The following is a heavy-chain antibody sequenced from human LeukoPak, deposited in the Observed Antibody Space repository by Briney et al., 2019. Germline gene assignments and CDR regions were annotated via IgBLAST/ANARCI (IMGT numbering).Heavy chain of an antibody. CDR1: GYTFTGYC. Sequence: GASVKVSCKASGYTFTGYCMHWVRQAPGQGLEWMGWINPNSGGTNYAQKFQGRVTMTRDTSINTAYMELSRLTSDDTAVYCCARGPINTHAFDIWSQGTMVTVSS. CDR3: ARGPINTHAFDI. J-gene: IGHJ3*02. V-gene: IGHV1-2*02. CDR2: INPNSGGT.